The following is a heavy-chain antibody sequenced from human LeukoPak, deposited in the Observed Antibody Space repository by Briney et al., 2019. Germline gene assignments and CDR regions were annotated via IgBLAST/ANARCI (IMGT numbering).Heavy chain of an antibody. V-gene: IGHV3-21*01. CDR2: IGSSGRLI. CDR3: AKIGVSGQWYFDL. J-gene: IGHJ2*01. Sequence: PGGSLRLSCTASESCFSSFPMSWVRQAPGGGLGWISSIGSSGRLIYYTDSLKGRFTVSRDNAKNSLYVQMNSLRAEDTAVYYCAKIGVSGQWYFDLWGRGTLVTVST. CDR1: ESCFSSFP. D-gene: IGHD5/OR15-5a*01.